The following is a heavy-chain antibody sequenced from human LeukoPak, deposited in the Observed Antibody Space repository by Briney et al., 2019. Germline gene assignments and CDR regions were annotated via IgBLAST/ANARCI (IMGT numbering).Heavy chain of an antibody. D-gene: IGHD2-15*01. V-gene: IGHV3-11*01. CDR1: GFTFSNAW. Sequence: GGSLRLSCAASGFTFSNAWMSWIRQAPGKGLEWVSYISSSGSTIYYADSVKGRFTISRDNAKNSLYLQMNSLRAEDTAVYYCARDHIVVVVAATYRYFDYWGQGTLVTVSS. CDR2: ISSSGSTI. J-gene: IGHJ4*02. CDR3: ARDHIVVVVAATYRYFDY.